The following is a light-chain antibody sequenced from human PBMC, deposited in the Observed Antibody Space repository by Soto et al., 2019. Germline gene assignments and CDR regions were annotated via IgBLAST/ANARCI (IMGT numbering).Light chain of an antibody. Sequence: EIVLTQSPGTLSLSPGERATLSCRASQSVSSSYLAWYQQKPGQAPRLLIYGASSRATGIPDRFSGSGSGTAITLTISRLEPEDFVVYYSQQDGGSPPGTFGQGTKVEIK. CDR3: QQDGGSPPGT. CDR1: QSVSSSY. V-gene: IGKV3-20*01. CDR2: GAS. J-gene: IGKJ1*01.